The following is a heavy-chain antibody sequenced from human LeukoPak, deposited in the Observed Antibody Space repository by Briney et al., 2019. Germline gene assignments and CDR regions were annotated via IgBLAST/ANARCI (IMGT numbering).Heavy chain of an antibody. Sequence: ASVIVSCKASGYTFSAYYIHWVRQAPGQGLEWMGWINPHSGNTNYAQKFQGRVTMTRDTSITTAYMELTRLGSDDTALYYCARDFSISWSNWFDPWGQGTLDTVSS. V-gene: IGHV1-2*02. D-gene: IGHD6-13*01. CDR3: ARDFSISWSNWFDP. J-gene: IGHJ5*02. CDR1: GYTFSAYY. CDR2: INPHSGNT.